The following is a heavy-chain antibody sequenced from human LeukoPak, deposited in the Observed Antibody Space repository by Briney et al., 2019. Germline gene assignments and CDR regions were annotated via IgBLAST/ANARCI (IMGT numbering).Heavy chain of an antibody. D-gene: IGHD6-13*01. CDR3: ARVGLVSSSWYYDY. Sequence: ASVKVSCKVSGYTFTGYYMHWVRQAPGQGLEWMGWINPNSGGTNYAQKFQGRVTMTRDTSISTAYMELSRLRSDDTAVYYCARVGLVSSSWYYDYWGQGTLVTVSS. CDR1: GYTFTGYY. CDR2: INPNSGGT. J-gene: IGHJ4*02. V-gene: IGHV1-2*02.